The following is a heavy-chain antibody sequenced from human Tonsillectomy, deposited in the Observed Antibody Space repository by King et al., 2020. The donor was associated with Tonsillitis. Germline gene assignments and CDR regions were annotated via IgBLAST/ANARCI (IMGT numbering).Heavy chain of an antibody. D-gene: IGHD3-9*01. Sequence: VQLVESGGGVVRPGGSLRLSCAASEFIFDHYGMSWVRQAPGKGLEWVSGINWNGSSTDYADSVKGRFTISRDNAKNSLYLQMNSLRAEDTAVYYCARGHYDILTGYYHYYYMDVWGKGTTVTVSS. J-gene: IGHJ6*03. CDR1: EFIFDHYG. CDR3: ARGHYDILTGYYHYYYMDV. CDR2: INWNGSST. V-gene: IGHV3-20*04.